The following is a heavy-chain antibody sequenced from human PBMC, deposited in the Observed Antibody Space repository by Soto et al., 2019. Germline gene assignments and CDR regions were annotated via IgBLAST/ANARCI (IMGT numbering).Heavy chain of an antibody. Sequence: GGSLRLSCEASGFTFNNYGMHWVRQAPGKGLEWVAVISYDESNKYYADSVKGRFTISRDNSKNTLYLQMNSLRAEDTAVYYCTKGVVVITSYFQHWGQGTLVTVSS. CDR2: ISYDESNK. CDR3: TKGVVVITSYFQH. CDR1: GFTFNNYG. D-gene: IGHD3-22*01. V-gene: IGHV3-30*18. J-gene: IGHJ1*01.